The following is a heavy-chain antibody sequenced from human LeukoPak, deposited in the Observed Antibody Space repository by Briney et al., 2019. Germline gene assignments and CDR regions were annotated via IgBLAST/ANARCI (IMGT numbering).Heavy chain of an antibody. D-gene: IGHD1-14*01. CDR2: IHNSGRT. Sequence: SETLSLTCSVSGGSVSSYYWSWIRQSPGKGLEWIGYIHNSGRTNYDPSLKSRVTGFVDTSKNQVSLRLSSVTAADTAVYYCARHGTISSESYFDYWGQGALVTVSS. CDR1: GGSVSSYY. J-gene: IGHJ4*02. V-gene: IGHV4-59*08. CDR3: ARHGTISSESYFDY.